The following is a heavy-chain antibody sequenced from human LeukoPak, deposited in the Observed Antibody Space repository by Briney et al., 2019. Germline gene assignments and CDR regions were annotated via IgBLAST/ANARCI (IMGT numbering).Heavy chain of an antibody. CDR3: AREGFGFDY. D-gene: IGHD3-10*01. Sequence: SGGSLRLSCAASGFTFSNYGMHWVRQAPGKGLEWVAFIRYDDITKYYVDSVKGRFTISRDNSKNTLFLQMNSLRAEDTAVYYCAREGFGFDYWGQGTLATVSS. J-gene: IGHJ4*02. V-gene: IGHV3-30*02. CDR2: IRYDDITK. CDR1: GFTFSNYG.